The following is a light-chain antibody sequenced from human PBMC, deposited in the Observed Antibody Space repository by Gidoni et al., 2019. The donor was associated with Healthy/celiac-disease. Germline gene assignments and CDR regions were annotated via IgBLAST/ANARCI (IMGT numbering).Light chain of an antibody. Sequence: SDELTQPPSVSVSPGQTARITCSGDALPKQYAYWYQQKPGQAPVLVIYKDSERTSGIPERFSGSSSGTTVTLTISGVQAEDEADYYCQSADSSGTLVFGGGTKLTVL. CDR1: ALPKQY. CDR2: KDS. CDR3: QSADSSGTLV. V-gene: IGLV3-25*03. J-gene: IGLJ2*01.